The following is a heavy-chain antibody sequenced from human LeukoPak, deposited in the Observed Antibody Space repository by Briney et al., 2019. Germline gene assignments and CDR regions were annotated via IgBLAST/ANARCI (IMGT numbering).Heavy chain of an antibody. D-gene: IGHD6-13*01. V-gene: IGHV4-34*01. CDR1: GGSFSGYY. J-gene: IGHJ6*03. Sequence: PSETLSLTCAVYGGSFSGYYWSWIRQPPGKGLEWIGEINHSGSTNYNPSLKSRVTISVDTSKNQFSLKLSSVTAADTAVYYCARVGSSSWIYYYMDVWGKGTTVTVS. CDR2: INHSGST. CDR3: ARVGSSSWIYYYMDV.